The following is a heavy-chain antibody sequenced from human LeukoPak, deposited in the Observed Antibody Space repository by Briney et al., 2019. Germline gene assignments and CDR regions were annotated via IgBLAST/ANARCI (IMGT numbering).Heavy chain of an antibody. CDR1: GYTFTSYD. V-gene: IGHV1-8*01. Sequence: ASVKVSCKASGYTFTSYDINWVRQATGQGLEWMGWMNPNSGNTGYAQKLQGRVTMTTDTSTSTAYMELRSLRSDDTAVYYCARAPKSNYDSSGYYYLPVDYWGQGTLVTVSS. CDR3: ARAPKSNYDSSGYYYLPVDY. J-gene: IGHJ4*02. CDR2: MNPNSGNT. D-gene: IGHD3-22*01.